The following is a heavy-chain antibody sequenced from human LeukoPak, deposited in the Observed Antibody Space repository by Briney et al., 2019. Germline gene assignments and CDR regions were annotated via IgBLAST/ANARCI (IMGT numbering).Heavy chain of an antibody. CDR2: IYYSGST. D-gene: IGHD6-13*01. CDR1: GFAFSHYW. V-gene: IGHV4-38-2*01. Sequence: PGGSLRLSCAASGFAFSHYWMNWVRQPPGKGLEWIGTIYYSGSTYYNPSLTSRVTISVDTSKNQFSLKLSSVTAADTAVYFCARAYSSSWYFNWFDPWGQGTLVTVSS. CDR3: ARAYSSSWYFNWFDP. J-gene: IGHJ5*02.